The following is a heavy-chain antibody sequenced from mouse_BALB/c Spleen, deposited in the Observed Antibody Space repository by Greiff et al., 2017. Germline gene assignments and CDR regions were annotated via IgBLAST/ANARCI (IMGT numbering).Heavy chain of an antibody. D-gene: IGHD2-2*01. J-gene: IGHJ2*01. CDR3: ARDWFAY. V-gene: IGHV3-2*02. CDR2: ISYSGST. Sequence: EVQLKESGPGLVKPSQSLSLTCTVTGYSITSDYAWNWIRQFPGNKLEWMGYISYSGSTSYNPSLKSRISITRDTSKNQFFLQLNSVTTEDTATYYCARDWFAYWGQGTTLTVSS. CDR1: GYSITSDYA.